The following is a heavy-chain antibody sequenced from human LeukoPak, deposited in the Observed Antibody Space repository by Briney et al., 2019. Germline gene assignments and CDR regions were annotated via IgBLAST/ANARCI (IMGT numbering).Heavy chain of an antibody. CDR3: TRAGGLVRGVHYYYYMDV. D-gene: IGHD3-10*01. CDR2: IKQDGSEK. CDR1: GFTFSSYW. J-gene: IGHJ6*03. Sequence: PGGSLRLSCAASGFTFSSYWMSWVRQAPGKGLEWVANIKQDGSEKYYVDSVKGRFTISRDNAKNSLYLQMNSLRAEDTAVYYCTRAGGLVRGVHYYYYMDVWGKGTTVTISS. V-gene: IGHV3-7*01.